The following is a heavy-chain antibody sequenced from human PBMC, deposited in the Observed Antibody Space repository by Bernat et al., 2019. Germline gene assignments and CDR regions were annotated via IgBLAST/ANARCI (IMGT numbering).Heavy chain of an antibody. Sequence: EVQLVESGGGLVQPGGSLRLSCAASGFTFSSYWMSWVRQAPGKGLEWVANIKQDGSEKYYVDSVKGRFTISRDNAKNSLYLQMKSLRAEDTAVYYCAREMTTVTLGIFDYWGQGTLVTVSS. V-gene: IGHV3-7*03. CDR1: GFTFSSYW. D-gene: IGHD4-17*01. CDR3: AREMTTVTLGIFDY. CDR2: IKQDGSEK. J-gene: IGHJ4*02.